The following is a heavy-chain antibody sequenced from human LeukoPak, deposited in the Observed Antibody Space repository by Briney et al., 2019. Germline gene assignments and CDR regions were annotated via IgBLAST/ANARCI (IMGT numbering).Heavy chain of an antibody. V-gene: IGHV4-39*01. CDR1: GGSISSSSYY. CDR3: ARLTSNHYYGSGSYLDY. J-gene: IGHJ4*02. D-gene: IGHD3-10*01. CDR2: IYYSGST. Sequence: PSETLSLTCTVSGGSISSSSYYWGWIRQPPGKGLEWIGSIYYSGSTYYSPSLKSRVTISVDTSKNQFSLKLSSVTAADTAVYYCARLTSNHYYGSGSYLDYWGQGTLVTVSS.